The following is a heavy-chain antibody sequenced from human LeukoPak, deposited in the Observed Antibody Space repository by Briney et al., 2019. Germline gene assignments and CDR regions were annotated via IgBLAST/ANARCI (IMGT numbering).Heavy chain of an antibody. Sequence: GGSLRLSCAASGFTFSSYEMNWVRQAPGKGLEWVSYISSSGSTIYYADSVKGRFTISRDNAKNSLYLQMNSLRAEDTAVYYCASDFYDSSGYPTDHWGQGTLVTVSS. CDR1: GFTFSSYE. J-gene: IGHJ4*02. V-gene: IGHV3-48*03. D-gene: IGHD3-22*01. CDR2: ISSSGSTI. CDR3: ASDFYDSSGYPTDH.